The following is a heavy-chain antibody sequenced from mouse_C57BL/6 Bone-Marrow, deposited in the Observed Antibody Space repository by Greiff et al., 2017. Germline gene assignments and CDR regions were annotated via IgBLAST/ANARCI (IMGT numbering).Heavy chain of an antibody. CDR3: ARRIILLYYDGSSYWAMDY. V-gene: IGHV1-72*01. D-gene: IGHD1-1*01. J-gene: IGHJ4*01. Sequence: QVQLQQSGAELVKPGASVKLSCKASGYPFTSYWMHWVKQRPGRGLEWIGRIDPNSGGTKYNEKFKSKATLTVDKPSSTAYMQLSSLTSEDSAVYYCARRIILLYYDGSSYWAMDYWGQGTSGTVSS. CDR1: GYPFTSYW. CDR2: IDPNSGGT.